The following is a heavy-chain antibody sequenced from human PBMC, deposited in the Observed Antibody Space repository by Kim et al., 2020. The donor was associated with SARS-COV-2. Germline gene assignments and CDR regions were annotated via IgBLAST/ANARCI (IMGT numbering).Heavy chain of an antibody. V-gene: IGHV3-15*01. CDR3: ATGYCGGSSCPSCSY. Sequence: GGSLRLSCAASGFTFSNTWMHWVRQVPVKGLEWVGRIKTKTDGGTTDYAAPLKGRFTISRDDSKNTLYLQMNSLGTEDTAVYYCATGYCGGSSCPSCSYWGQGTLVTVSS. CDR1: GFTFSNTW. CDR2: IKTKTDGGTT. J-gene: IGHJ4*02. D-gene: IGHD2-15*01.